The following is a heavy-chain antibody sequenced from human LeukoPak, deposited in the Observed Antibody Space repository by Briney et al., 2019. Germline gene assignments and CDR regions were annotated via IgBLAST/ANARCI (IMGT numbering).Heavy chain of an antibody. CDR2: ISSSGSTI. D-gene: IGHD4-17*01. CDR3: ARGLDRFTVTTANWDGP. J-gene: IGHJ5*02. V-gene: IGHV3-11*04. Sequence: GGSLRLSCAASGFTFSNYYMSWIRQAPGKGLEWVSYISSSGSTIYYADSVKGRFTISRDNAKNSLYLQMNSLRAEDTAVYYCARGLDRFTVTTANWDGPWGQGTLVTVPS. CDR1: GFTFSNYY.